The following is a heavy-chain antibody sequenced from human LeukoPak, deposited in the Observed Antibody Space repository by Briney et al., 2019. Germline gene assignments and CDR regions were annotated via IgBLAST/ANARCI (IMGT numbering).Heavy chain of an antibody. CDR2: IYYSGST. CDR1: GGSISSYY. Sequence: PSETLSLTCTVSGGSISSYYWSWIRQPPGKGLEWIGYIYYSGSTNYNPSLKSRVTISVDTSKNQFSLKLSSVTAADTAVYYCARLGYCSGGSCFLTPNWFDPWGQGTLVTVSS. CDR3: ARLGYCSGGSCFLTPNWFDP. D-gene: IGHD2-15*01. V-gene: IGHV4-59*08. J-gene: IGHJ5*02.